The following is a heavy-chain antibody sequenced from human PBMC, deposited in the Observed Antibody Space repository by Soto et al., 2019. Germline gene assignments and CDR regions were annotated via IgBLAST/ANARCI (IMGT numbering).Heavy chain of an antibody. CDR1: GGTFNSDT. CDR3: ARGPVRGMGGDS. V-gene: IGHV1-69*02. J-gene: IGHJ5*01. D-gene: IGHD3-16*01. Sequence: QVQLVQSGAEVKEPGSSVKVSCKASGGTFNSDTINRVRQAPGQGLEWMGRINSILGISNYAQKFQGRIAITADKSTNSGYMELSSLRSEDTAVYYCARGPVRGMGGDSWGQGTLVTVSS. CDR2: INSILGIS.